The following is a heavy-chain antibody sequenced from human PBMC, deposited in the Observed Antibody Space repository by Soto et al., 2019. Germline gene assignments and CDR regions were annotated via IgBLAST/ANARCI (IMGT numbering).Heavy chain of an antibody. J-gene: IGHJ4*02. D-gene: IGHD3-3*01. CDR2: ISSSGSTI. Sequence: GGSLRLSCAASGFTFSSYSLNWVRQAPGKGLEWVSYISSSGSTIYYADSVKGRFTISRDNAKNSLYLQMNSLRAEDTAVYYCARAGEEAYYDFWSGYSHWGQGTLVTVSS. V-gene: IGHV3-48*04. CDR3: ARAGEEAYYDFWSGYSH. CDR1: GFTFSSYS.